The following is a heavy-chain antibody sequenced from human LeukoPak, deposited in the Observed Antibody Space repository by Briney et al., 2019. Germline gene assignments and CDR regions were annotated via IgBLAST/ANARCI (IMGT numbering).Heavy chain of an antibody. CDR2: ISGSGGST. J-gene: IGHJ6*03. D-gene: IGHD2-2*01. CDR3: ARLGYCSSTSCYVGNYYYYYYMDV. V-gene: IGHV3-23*01. Sequence: GGSLRLSCAASGFTFSSYAMSWVRQAPGKGLEWASAISGSGGSTYYADSVKGRFTISRDNSKNTLYLQMNSLRAEDTAVYYCARLGYCSSTSCYVGNYYYYYYMDVWGKGTTVTVSS. CDR1: GFTFSSYA.